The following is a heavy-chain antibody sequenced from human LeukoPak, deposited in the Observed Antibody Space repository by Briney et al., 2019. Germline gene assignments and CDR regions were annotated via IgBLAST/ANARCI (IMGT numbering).Heavy chain of an antibody. Sequence: GASVKVSCKASGYTFTSYDINWVRQATGQGLEWMGWMNPNSSNTGYAQKFQGRVTMTRNTSISTAYMELSSLRSEDTAVYYCARESVGGTVGYYYMDVWGKGTTVTVSS. V-gene: IGHV1-8*01. CDR3: ARESVGGTVGYYYMDV. D-gene: IGHD1-14*01. CDR2: MNPNSSNT. J-gene: IGHJ6*03. CDR1: GYTFTSYD.